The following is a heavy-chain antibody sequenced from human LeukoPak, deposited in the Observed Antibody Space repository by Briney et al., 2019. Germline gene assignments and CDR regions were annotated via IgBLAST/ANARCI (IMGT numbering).Heavy chain of an antibody. CDR3: ARDSLGAGTVGATSGY. Sequence: SETLSLTCAVYGGSFSGYYWSWIRQPPGEGLEWSGSIYYSGNTYYNPSLKSRLTISVDTSKNQFSLKLSSVTAADTAVYYCARDSLGAGTVGATSGYWGQGTLVTVSS. CDR2: IYYSGNT. J-gene: IGHJ4*02. V-gene: IGHV4-34*01. CDR1: GGSFSGYY. D-gene: IGHD1-26*01.